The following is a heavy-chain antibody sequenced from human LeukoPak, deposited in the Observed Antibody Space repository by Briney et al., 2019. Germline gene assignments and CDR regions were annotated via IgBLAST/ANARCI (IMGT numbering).Heavy chain of an antibody. D-gene: IGHD6-19*01. CDR3: ARSRGAGPGAYFDY. CDR2: ISNSGGYT. V-gene: IGHV3-11*03. Sequence: LSLTCTVSGGSISSSSYYWGWIRQAPGQGLEWVSYISNSGGYTNYADSVAGRFTISRDNAENSLYLQMNSLRAKDTAVYYCARSRGAGPGAYFDYWGQGTLVTVTS. CDR1: GGSISSSSYY. J-gene: IGHJ4*02.